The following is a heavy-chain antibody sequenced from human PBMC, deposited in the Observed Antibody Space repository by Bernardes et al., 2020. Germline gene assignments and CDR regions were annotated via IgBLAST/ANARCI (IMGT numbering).Heavy chain of an antibody. D-gene: IGHD6-6*01. Sequence: SETLSLTCAVYGGSFSGYYWSWIRQPPGKGLEWIGEINHSGSTNYNPSLKSRVTISVDTSKNQFSLKLSSVTAADTAVYYCTRSFAYSSSAYYFDYWGQGTLVTVSS. CDR2: INHSGST. V-gene: IGHV4-34*01. CDR3: TRSFAYSSSAYYFDY. CDR1: GGSFSGYY. J-gene: IGHJ4*02.